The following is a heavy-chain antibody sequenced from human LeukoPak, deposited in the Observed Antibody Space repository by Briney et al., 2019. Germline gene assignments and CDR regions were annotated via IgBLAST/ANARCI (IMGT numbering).Heavy chain of an antibody. J-gene: IGHJ4*02. D-gene: IGHD2-2*01. CDR1: GFTFSGYA. CDR2: ISSNGGSA. CDR3: ARGLSHCSSTSCYVLSY. V-gene: IGHV3-64*01. Sequence: RGVSLRLSCAASGFTFSGYAMHWVRQAPGKGLEYVSAISSNGGSAYYANSVKGRFTISRDNSKNTLYLQMGSLRAEDMAVYYCARGLSHCSSTSCYVLSYWGQGTLVTVSS.